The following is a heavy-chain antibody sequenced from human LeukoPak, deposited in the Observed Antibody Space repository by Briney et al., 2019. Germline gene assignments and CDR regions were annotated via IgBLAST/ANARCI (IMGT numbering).Heavy chain of an antibody. J-gene: IGHJ6*02. CDR1: GFTVSSNY. D-gene: IGHD5-12*01. CDR3: ARLRGSLYYYTMDV. Sequence: GGSLRLSCAASGFTVSSNYMSWVRQAPGKGLEWVSDISSTSGIIYYADSVKGRFTISRDDAKNSLFLQMNSLRDEDTAVYYCARLRGSLYYYTMDVWGQGTTVTVSS. V-gene: IGHV3-48*02. CDR2: ISSTSGII.